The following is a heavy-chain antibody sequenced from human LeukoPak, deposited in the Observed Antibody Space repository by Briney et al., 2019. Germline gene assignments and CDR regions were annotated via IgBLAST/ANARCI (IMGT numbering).Heavy chain of an antibody. CDR1: GFTFSSYA. D-gene: IGHD3-3*01. CDR3: AKEPYVRAFWSGSSYSYYFDY. V-gene: IGHV3-23*01. Sequence: PGGSLRLSCAASGFTFSSYAMSWVRQAPGKGLEWVSAISGRGGRTYYADSVKGRFTISRDNSKNTLYLQMNSLRAEDTAVYYCAKEPYVRAFWSGSSYSYYFDYWGQGTLVTVSS. CDR2: ISGRGGRT. J-gene: IGHJ4*02.